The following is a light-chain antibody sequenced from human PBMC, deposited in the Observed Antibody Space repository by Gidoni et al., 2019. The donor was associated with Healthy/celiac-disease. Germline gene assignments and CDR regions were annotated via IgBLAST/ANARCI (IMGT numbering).Light chain of an antibody. Sequence: AIRMTQSPSPFSASTGDRVTITCRASQGISSYLAWYQQKPGKAPKLLIYAASTLQSGVPSRVSGSGSGTDFTLTISCLQSEDCATYYCQQYYSYPRTFXQXTKVEIK. V-gene: IGKV1-8*01. CDR2: AAS. J-gene: IGKJ1*01. CDR1: QGISSY. CDR3: QQYYSYPRT.